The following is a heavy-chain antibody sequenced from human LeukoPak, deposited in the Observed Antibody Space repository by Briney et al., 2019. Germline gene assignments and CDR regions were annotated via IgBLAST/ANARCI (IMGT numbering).Heavy chain of an antibody. CDR2: IKQDGSEK. J-gene: IGHJ4*02. Sequence: GGSLRLSCAASGFTFSSYAMSWVRQAPGKGLEWVANIKQDGSEKYYVDSVKGRFTISRDNAKNSLYLQMNSLRAEDTAVYYCASLHPLIAVAGTGFDYWGQGTLVTVSS. V-gene: IGHV3-7*01. D-gene: IGHD6-19*01. CDR1: GFTFSSYA. CDR3: ASLHPLIAVAGTGFDY.